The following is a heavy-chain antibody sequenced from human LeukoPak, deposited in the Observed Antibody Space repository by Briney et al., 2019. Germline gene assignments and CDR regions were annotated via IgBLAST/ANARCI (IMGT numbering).Heavy chain of an antibody. D-gene: IGHD6-13*01. J-gene: IGHJ4*02. CDR3: ARDVAAGTLDY. CDR1: GFTFSSYS. CDR2: IRSSSSYI. V-gene: IGHV3-21*01. Sequence: GGSLRLSCAASGFTFSSYSMNWVRQAPGKGLEWVSSIRSSSSYIYYADSVKGRFTISRDNAKNSLYLQMNSLRAEDTAVYYCARDVAAGTLDYWGPGTLVTVSS.